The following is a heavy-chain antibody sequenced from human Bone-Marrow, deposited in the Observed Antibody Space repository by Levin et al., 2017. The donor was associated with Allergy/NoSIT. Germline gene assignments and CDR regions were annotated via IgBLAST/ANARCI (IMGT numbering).Heavy chain of an antibody. CDR3: ASAARFDGRYEMEFHY. V-gene: IGHV3-9*01. CDR1: GFTFDHFA. J-gene: IGHJ4*02. CDR2: INWDGAIV. Sequence: PGGSLRLSCAASGFTFDHFAVHWVRQAPGKGLEWVSSINWDGAIVGYADSVKGRFIISRDNAKKSLYLEMKSLRLEDAALYYCASAARFDGRYEMEFHYWGQGTLVTVSS. D-gene: IGHD1-26*01.